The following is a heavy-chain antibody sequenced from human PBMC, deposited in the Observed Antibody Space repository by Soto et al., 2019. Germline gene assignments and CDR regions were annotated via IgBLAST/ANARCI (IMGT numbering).Heavy chain of an antibody. V-gene: IGHV3-30*18. J-gene: IGHJ4*02. CDR2: ISYDGSNK. CDR1: GFTFSSYG. Sequence: QVQLVESGGGVVQPGRSLRLSCAASGFTFSSYGMHWVRQAPGKGLEWVAVISYDGSNKYYADSVKGRFTISRDNSKNTLYPQMNSLRAEDTAVYYCAKKGNGYFQYFDYWGQGTLVTVSS. D-gene: IGHD3-3*01. CDR3: AKKGNGYFQYFDY.